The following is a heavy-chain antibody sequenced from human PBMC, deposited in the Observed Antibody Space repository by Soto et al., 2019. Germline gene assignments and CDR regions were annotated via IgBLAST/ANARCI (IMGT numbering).Heavy chain of an antibody. V-gene: IGHV3-48*02. J-gene: IGHJ4*02. Sequence: GGSLRLSCAASGFTFSSYSMNWVRQAPGKGLEWVSYISSSSSTIYYADSVKGRFTISRDNAKNSLYLQMNSLRDEDTAVYYCASDLYYYDSSGYYPPRDYCGQGTLVTVSS. CDR3: ASDLYYYDSSGYYPPRDY. D-gene: IGHD3-22*01. CDR2: ISSSSSTI. CDR1: GFTFSSYS.